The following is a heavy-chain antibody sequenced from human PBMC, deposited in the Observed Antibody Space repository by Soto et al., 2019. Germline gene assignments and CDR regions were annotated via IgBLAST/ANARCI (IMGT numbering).Heavy chain of an antibody. J-gene: IGHJ4*02. CDR1: DYTFTSYG. CDR3: ARELAVALIDY. D-gene: IGHD6-19*01. Sequence: QVQLVQSGAEVKKPGASVKVSCKASDYTFTSYGISWVRQAPGQGLEWMGWVSAYDGNTKYAQKFQGIVTMTTDTPTNSASTGLRTLTPDDTAGYCLARELAVALIDYWGQGALVTVSS. V-gene: IGHV1-18*01. CDR2: VSAYDGNT.